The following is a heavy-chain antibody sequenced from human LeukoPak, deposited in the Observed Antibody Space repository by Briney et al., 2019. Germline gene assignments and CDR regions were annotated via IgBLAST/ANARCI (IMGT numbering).Heavy chain of an antibody. V-gene: IGHV3-21*01. D-gene: IGHD6-13*01. Sequence: GGSLRLSCAASGFTFSSYSMDWVRQAPGKGLEWVSSISSSSSYIYYADSVKGRFTISRDNAKNSLYLQMNSLRAEDTAVYYCARVGSSSWYAPLDYWGQGTLVTVSS. CDR3: ARVGSSSWYAPLDY. CDR2: ISSSSSYI. CDR1: GFTFSSYS. J-gene: IGHJ4*02.